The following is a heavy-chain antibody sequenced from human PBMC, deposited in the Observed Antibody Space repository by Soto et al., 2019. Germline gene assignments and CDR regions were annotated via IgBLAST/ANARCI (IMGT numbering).Heavy chain of an antibody. CDR1: GFTFSSYA. CDR2: ISYDGSKK. J-gene: IGHJ4*02. D-gene: IGHD5-12*01. CDR3: ARGGSGYVPTDY. Sequence: QVQLVESGGGVVQPGRSLRLSCAASGFTFSSYAMHWVRQAPGKGLEWVAVISYDGSKKYYADSVKGRFTISRDNSKNTLYLQMNSLRAEDTAVYYCARGGSGYVPTDYWGQGTLVTVSS. V-gene: IGHV3-30-3*01.